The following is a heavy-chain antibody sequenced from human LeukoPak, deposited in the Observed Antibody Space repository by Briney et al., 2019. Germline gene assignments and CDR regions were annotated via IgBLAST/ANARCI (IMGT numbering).Heavy chain of an antibody. V-gene: IGHV1-69*04. CDR3: ARDRGTKLWSTV. Sequence: SVKVSCKASGGTFSSYTISLVRQAPGQGLEWMGRIIPILGIANYAQKFQGRVTITADKSTSTAYMELSSLRSKDTAVYYCARDRGTKLWSTVWGQGTLVTVSS. D-gene: IGHD3-10*01. CDR2: IIPILGIA. J-gene: IGHJ4*02. CDR1: GGTFSSYT.